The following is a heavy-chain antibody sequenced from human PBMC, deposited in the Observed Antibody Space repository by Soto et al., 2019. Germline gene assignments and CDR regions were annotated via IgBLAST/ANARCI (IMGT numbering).Heavy chain of an antibody. CDR3: ARDPSDLYCSGGSCYYYYYMDV. D-gene: IGHD2-15*01. J-gene: IGHJ6*03. Sequence: GASVKVCCKDSGYTFNGYYMHWVRQAPEQGLEWMGWINPNSGGTNYAQKFQGWVTMTRDTSISTAYMELSRLRSDDTAVYYCARDPSDLYCSGGSCYYYYYMDVWGKGTTVTVSS. CDR1: GYTFNGYY. CDR2: INPNSGGT. V-gene: IGHV1-2*04.